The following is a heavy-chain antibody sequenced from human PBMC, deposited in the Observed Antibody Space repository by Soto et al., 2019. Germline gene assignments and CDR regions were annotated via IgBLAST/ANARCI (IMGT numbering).Heavy chain of an antibody. CDR2: IYHSGST. CDR3: ARGADCGGDCYSGGDY. V-gene: IGHV4-4*02. CDR1: GGSISSSNW. D-gene: IGHD2-21*02. Sequence: SETLSLTCAVSGGSISSSNWWSWVRQPPGKGLEWIGEIYHSGSTNYNPSLKSRVTISVDKSKNQFSLKLSSVTAADTAVYYCARGADCGGDCYSGGDYWGQGTLVPVSS. J-gene: IGHJ4*02.